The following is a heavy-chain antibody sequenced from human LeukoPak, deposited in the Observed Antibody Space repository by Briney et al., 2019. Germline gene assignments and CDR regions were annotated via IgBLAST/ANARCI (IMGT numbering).Heavy chain of an antibody. CDR1: GYTFTSYG. D-gene: IGHD3-3*01. CDR2: ISAYNGNT. Sequence: ASVTVSCKASGYTFTSYGISWVRQAPGQGLEWMGWISAYNGNTNYAQKLQGRVTMTTDTSTSTAYMELRSLRSDDTAVYYCARVNDFWSGYSTAGWFDPWGQGTLVTVSS. J-gene: IGHJ5*02. V-gene: IGHV1-18*01. CDR3: ARVNDFWSGYSTAGWFDP.